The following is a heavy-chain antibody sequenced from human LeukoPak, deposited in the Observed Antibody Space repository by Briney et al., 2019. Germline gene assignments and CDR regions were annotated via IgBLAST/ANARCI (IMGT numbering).Heavy chain of an antibody. D-gene: IGHD2-21*01. Sequence: SETLSLTCTVSGGSISSSSYYWGWIRQPPGKGLEWIGYIYNSRSTYYNPSLKSRVTISGDTSKNQFSLKVNSVTAADTAVYFCARGVWRIDYWGQGSLVTVSS. V-gene: IGHV4-30-4*08. CDR3: ARGVWRIDY. CDR2: IYNSRST. CDR1: GGSISSSSYY. J-gene: IGHJ4*02.